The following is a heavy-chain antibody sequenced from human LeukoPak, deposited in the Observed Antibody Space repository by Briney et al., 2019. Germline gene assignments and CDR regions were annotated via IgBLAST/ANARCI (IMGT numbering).Heavy chain of an antibody. D-gene: IGHD5-18*01. CDR3: ARVPNPRNTYGYNDK. CDR2: ISGYNGHT. V-gene: IGHV1-18*04. J-gene: IGHJ4*02. CDR1: GYAFSDHG. Sequence: GASVKVSCTASGYAFSDHGVNWVRQAPGQGLEWMGWISGYNGHTGYAQKFQGRVMVTTDRSTNTAYLELRSLRSDDTAVYYCARVPNPRNTYGYNDKWGQGALVTVSS.